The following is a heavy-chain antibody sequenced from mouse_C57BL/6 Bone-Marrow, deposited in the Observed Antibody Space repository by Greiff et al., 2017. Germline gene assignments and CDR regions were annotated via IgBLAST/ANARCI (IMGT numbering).Heavy chain of an antibody. CDR1: GYTFTSYW. J-gene: IGHJ4*01. Sequence: QVQLQQSGAELVKPGASVKMSCKASGYTFTSYWITWVKQRPGQGLEWIGDIYPGSGSTNYNEKFKSKATLTVDTSSSTAYMQLSSLTSEDSAVYYCARNYGSFYAMDYWGQGTSVTVSS. D-gene: IGHD1-1*01. CDR3: ARNYGSFYAMDY. V-gene: IGHV1-55*01. CDR2: IYPGSGST.